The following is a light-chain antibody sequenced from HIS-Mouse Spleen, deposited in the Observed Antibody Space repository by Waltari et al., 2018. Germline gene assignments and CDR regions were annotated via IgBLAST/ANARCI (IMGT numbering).Light chain of an antibody. J-gene: IGKJ1*01. CDR2: GAT. CDR3: QQNNNWPWT. CDR1: QSVSSN. Sequence: ELVMTHPPATLSVSPGERATLSCRASQSVSSNLAWYQQKPGQAPRLLIHGATTRATGIPARFSGSGSGTELTLTISSLESEDYAVYYCQQNNNWPWTFGQGTKVEIK. V-gene: IGKV3-15*01.